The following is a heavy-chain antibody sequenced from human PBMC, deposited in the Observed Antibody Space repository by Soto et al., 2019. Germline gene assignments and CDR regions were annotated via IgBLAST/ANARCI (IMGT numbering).Heavy chain of an antibody. CDR3: ARVLDSYYYDSSGYYVDY. CDR2: IYYSGST. Sequence: SETLSLTCTVSGGSVSSGSYYWSWIRQPPGKGLEWIGYIYYSGSTNYNPSLKSRVTISVDTSKNQFSLKLSSVTAADTAVYYCARVLDSYYYDSSGYYVDYWGQGTLVTVSS. D-gene: IGHD3-22*01. CDR1: GGSVSSGSYY. J-gene: IGHJ4*02. V-gene: IGHV4-61*01.